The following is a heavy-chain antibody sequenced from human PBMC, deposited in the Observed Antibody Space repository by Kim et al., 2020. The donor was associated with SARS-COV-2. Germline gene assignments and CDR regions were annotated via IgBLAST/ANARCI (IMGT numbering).Heavy chain of an antibody. Sequence: GGSLRLSCAASGFTFSSYSMNWVRQAPGKGLEWVSSISSSSTYIYYADSVRGRSTISRDNAKNSLYLQMNGLGAEATAVYYCAVGGYSSSWYVVFWGQGTLVTVSS. CDR1: GFTFSSYS. CDR2: ISSSSTYI. V-gene: IGHV3-21*04. D-gene: IGHD6-13*01. J-gene: IGHJ4*02. CDR3: AVGGYSSSWYVVF.